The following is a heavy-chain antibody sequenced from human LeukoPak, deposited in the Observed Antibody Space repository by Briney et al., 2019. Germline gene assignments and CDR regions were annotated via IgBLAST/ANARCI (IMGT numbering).Heavy chain of an antibody. D-gene: IGHD3-22*01. CDR1: GYTLTELS. V-gene: IGHV1-24*01. Sequence: ASVRVSDKVCGYTLTELSMHWVRQAPGKGLEWRGGFDPEDGETIYAQKFQGRVTMTEDTSTDTAYMELSSLRSEDTAVYYCATVSITMIVVDSPDAFDIWGQGTMVTVSS. CDR2: FDPEDGET. J-gene: IGHJ3*02. CDR3: ATVSITMIVVDSPDAFDI.